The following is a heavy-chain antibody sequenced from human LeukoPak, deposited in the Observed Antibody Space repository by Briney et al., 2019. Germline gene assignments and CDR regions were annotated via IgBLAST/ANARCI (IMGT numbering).Heavy chain of an antibody. J-gene: IGHJ4*02. CDR1: GFTLRRYS. Sequence: GGSVRLAWAAGGFTLRRYSMSWVRQAGGKGREWVSFIRRGSSYIYYADSAKARFTISRDNAKTSLYLQMNSLRAEDTAVYYCARDLTSYIAVAGTRIDYCGQGTLVTVSS. CDR2: IRRGSSYI. D-gene: IGHD6-19*01. CDR3: ARDLTSYIAVAGTRIDY. V-gene: IGHV3-21*01.